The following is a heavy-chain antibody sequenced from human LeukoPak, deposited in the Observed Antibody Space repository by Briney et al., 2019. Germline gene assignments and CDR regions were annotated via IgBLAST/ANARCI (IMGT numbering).Heavy chain of an antibody. D-gene: IGHD3-22*01. CDR3: AREIGRIGVVVIAWYFDL. J-gene: IGHJ2*01. Sequence: PSETLSLTCTVSGGSISSGGYYWSWIRQHPGKGLEWIGYIYYSGSTYYNPSLKSRVTISVDTSKNQFSLKLSSVTAADTAVYYCAREIGRIGVVVIAWYFDLWGRGTLVTVSS. V-gene: IGHV4-31*03. CDR2: IYYSGST. CDR1: GGSISSGGYY.